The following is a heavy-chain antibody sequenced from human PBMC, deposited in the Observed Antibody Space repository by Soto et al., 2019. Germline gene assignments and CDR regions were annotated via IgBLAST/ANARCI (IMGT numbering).Heavy chain of an antibody. CDR1: GYSFTSYW. J-gene: IGHJ4*02. V-gene: IGHV5-51*01. CDR3: ARSLGYSSGWYPSFDY. D-gene: IGHD6-19*01. CDR2: IYPGDSDT. Sequence: GGSLKISCKGSGYSFTSYWIGWVRQMPGKGLEWMGIIYPGDSDTRYSPSFQGQVTISADKSISTAYLQWSSLKASDTAMYYCARSLGYSSGWYPSFDYWGQGTLVTVSS.